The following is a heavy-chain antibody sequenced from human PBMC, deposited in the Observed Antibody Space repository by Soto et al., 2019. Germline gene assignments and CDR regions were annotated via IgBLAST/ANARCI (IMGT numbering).Heavy chain of an antibody. CDR1: GGSISSSSYY. J-gene: IGHJ5*02. CDR3: ARHRSSGSGWFWWFDP. D-gene: IGHD6-19*01. CDR2: IYYSGST. Sequence: PSETLSLTCTVSGGSISSSSYYWGWIRQPPGKGLEWIGSIYYSGSTYYNPSLKSRVTISVDTSKNQFSLKLSSVTAADTAVYYCARHRSSGSGWFWWFDPWGQGTLVTVSS. V-gene: IGHV4-39*01.